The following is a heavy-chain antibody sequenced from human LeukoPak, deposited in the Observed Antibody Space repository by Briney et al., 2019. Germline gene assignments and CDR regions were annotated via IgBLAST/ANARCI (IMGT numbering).Heavy chain of an antibody. D-gene: IGHD3-22*01. Sequence: PGVSLRLSCAASGFTFSNYGMHWVRQAPGKGLEWVAVIWYDGSNKYYADSVKGRFTISRDNSKNTLYLQMNSLRAEDTAVYYCARARNNYDSSGYSALDYWGQGTLVTVSS. J-gene: IGHJ4*02. CDR1: GFTFSNYG. CDR2: IWYDGSNK. CDR3: ARARNNYDSSGYSALDY. V-gene: IGHV3-33*01.